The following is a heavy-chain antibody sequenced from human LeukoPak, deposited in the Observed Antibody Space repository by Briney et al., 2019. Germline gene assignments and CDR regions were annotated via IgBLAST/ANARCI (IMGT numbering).Heavy chain of an antibody. V-gene: IGHV1-69*13. CDR2: IIPIFGTA. J-gene: IGHJ4*02. CDR3: ASARYFDWLFFDY. CDR1: GYTFTNYA. Sequence: SVKVSCQISGYTFTNYAISWMRQAPGQGLEWMGGIIPIFGTANYAQKFQGRVTITADESTSTAYMELSSLRSEDTAVYYCASARYFDWLFFDYWGQGTLVTVSS. D-gene: IGHD3-9*01.